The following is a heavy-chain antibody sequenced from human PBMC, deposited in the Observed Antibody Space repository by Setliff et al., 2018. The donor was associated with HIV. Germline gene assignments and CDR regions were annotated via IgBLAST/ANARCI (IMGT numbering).Heavy chain of an antibody. V-gene: IGHV1-46*01. CDR2: INPSSGST. CDR1: GYTFTSYY. Sequence: ASVKVSCKASGYTFTSYYMHWVRQAPGQGLEWMGIINPSSGSTTYAQKFQGRVTMTRDTSTSTVYMELSSLRSEDTAVYFCAKAAVEMTTIAFGGPPGYWGQGTLVTVSS. J-gene: IGHJ4*02. CDR3: AKAAVEMTTIAFGGPPGY. D-gene: IGHD3-16*01.